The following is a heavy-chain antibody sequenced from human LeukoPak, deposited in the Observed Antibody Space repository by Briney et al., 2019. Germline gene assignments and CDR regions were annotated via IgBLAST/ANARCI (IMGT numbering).Heavy chain of an antibody. D-gene: IGHD6-13*01. Sequence: GGSLRLSCAASGFTFSSYAMSWVRQAPGKGLEWVSDITGSGDDTDYADSVKGRFTVSRDNSRNTLYLQMNSLRAEDTAVYYCAKDIAAAGSFGWGQGTLVTVSS. CDR2: ITGSGDDT. CDR1: GFTFSSYA. J-gene: IGHJ4*02. V-gene: IGHV3-23*01. CDR3: AKDIAAAGSFG.